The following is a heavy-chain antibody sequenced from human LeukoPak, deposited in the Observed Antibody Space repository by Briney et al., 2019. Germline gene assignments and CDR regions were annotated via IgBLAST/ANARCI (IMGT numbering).Heavy chain of an antibody. Sequence: GGSLRLSCAASGFPFSTYAMTWVRQAPGTGLEWVSAISGSGGSTYYADSVKGRFTISRDNSKNTLYLQMNSLRAEDTAVYYCAKDRPLYYYDSSGYYPTSFGYWGQGTLVTVSS. CDR3: AKDRPLYYYDSSGYYPTSFGY. V-gene: IGHV3-23*01. CDR2: ISGSGGST. J-gene: IGHJ4*02. D-gene: IGHD3-22*01. CDR1: GFPFSTYA.